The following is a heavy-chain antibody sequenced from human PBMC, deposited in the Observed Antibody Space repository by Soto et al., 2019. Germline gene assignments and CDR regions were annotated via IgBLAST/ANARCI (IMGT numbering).Heavy chain of an antibody. Sequence: ASVKGSCKASGYTFTGYCMHWVRQAPGQGLGWMGWINPNSGGTNYAQKFQGRVTMTRDTSIGTAYMELSRLRSDDTALYYCARGRDYCTNGVCPRRAFDYWGQGTLVTVSS. CDR3: ARGRDYCTNGVCPRRAFDY. D-gene: IGHD2-8*01. V-gene: IGHV1-2*02. CDR2: INPNSGGT. J-gene: IGHJ4*02. CDR1: GYTFTGYC.